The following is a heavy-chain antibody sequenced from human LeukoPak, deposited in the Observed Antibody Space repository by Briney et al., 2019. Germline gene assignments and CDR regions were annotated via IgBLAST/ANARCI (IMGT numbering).Heavy chain of an antibody. Sequence: PSETLSLTCTVSGGSISTSYWTRIRQPPLQGLHSIGCISHDGNTKYHPSLDSRVTISVDASKNQFSLKLTSVSAADTAVYYCARTSRHCYGSGSNLTPWPADMDVWGQGATVTVSS. D-gene: IGHD3-10*01. CDR1: GGSISTSY. CDR3: ARTSRHCYGSGSNLTPWPADMDV. V-gene: IGHV4-59*01. CDR2: ISHDGNT. J-gene: IGHJ6*02.